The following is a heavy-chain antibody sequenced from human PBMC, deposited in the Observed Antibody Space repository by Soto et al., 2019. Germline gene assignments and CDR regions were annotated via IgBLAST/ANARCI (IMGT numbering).Heavy chain of an antibody. Sequence: EVQLVESGGGLVQPGGSLRLSCAASGFTFSSYSMNWVRQAPGTGLEWVSYISSSSSTIYYADSVKGRFTISRDNAKNSVYMQMNSLRAEDTAVYYWARHPDPIAEIGWLDRWGPGTLVTVSS. CDR1: GFTFSSYS. CDR2: ISSSSSTI. J-gene: IGHJ5*02. V-gene: IGHV3-48*01. D-gene: IGHD6-13*01. CDR3: ARHPDPIAEIGWLDR.